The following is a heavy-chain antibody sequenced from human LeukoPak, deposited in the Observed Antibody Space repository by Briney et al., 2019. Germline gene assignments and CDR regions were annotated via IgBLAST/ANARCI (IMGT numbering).Heavy chain of an antibody. J-gene: IGHJ4*02. V-gene: IGHV4-59*12. CDR1: GGSISSYY. CDR2: VSYRGDT. CDR3: AREPTKVPSANLFDY. Sequence: SETLSLTCTVSGGSISSYYWSWIRQPPGKGLEWIGSVSYRGDTYYNPSLKSRVTISVDTSNFQFSLKLRSVTAADTAVYYCAREPTKVPSANLFDYWGQGTLVTVSS. D-gene: IGHD2-2*01.